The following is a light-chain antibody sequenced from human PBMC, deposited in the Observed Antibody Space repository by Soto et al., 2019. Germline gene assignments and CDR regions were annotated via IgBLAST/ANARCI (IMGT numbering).Light chain of an antibody. J-gene: IGLJ1*01. Sequence: QPVLTQPRSVSGSPGQSVTISCTGTSSDVGSSNYVSWYQQHPGKVPKLMIYDVSKRPSGVPDRFSGSKSDNTASLTISGLQAEDEADYYCCAYAGSYTYVFGTGTKVTVL. V-gene: IGLV2-11*01. CDR2: DVS. CDR3: CAYAGSYTYV. CDR1: SSDVGSSNY.